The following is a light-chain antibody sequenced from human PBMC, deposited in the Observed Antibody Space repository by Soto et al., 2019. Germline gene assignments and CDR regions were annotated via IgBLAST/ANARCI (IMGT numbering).Light chain of an antibody. CDR2: EVS. CDR1: SSDVGGYNY. Sequence: QSALTQPASVSGSPGQSITISCTGTSSDVGGYNYVSWYQQHPGKAPKLMIYEVSNRPSGVSNRFSGSKSGNTASLTISGLQAEDEADYYCSSYTSSSILPYVFGTGTKLTVL. CDR3: SSYTSSSILPYV. J-gene: IGLJ1*01. V-gene: IGLV2-14*01.